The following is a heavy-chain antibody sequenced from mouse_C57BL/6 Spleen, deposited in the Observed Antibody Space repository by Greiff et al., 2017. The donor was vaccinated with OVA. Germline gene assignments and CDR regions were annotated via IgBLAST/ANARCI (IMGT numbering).Heavy chain of an antibody. CDR3: ASRLLRSYYFDY. V-gene: IGHV1-61*01. CDR2: IYPSDSET. D-gene: IGHD1-1*01. J-gene: IGHJ2*01. Sequence: QVQLQQPGAELVRPGSSVKLSCKASGYTFTSYWMDWVKQRPGQGLEWIGNIYPSDSETHYNQKFKDKTTLTVDKSSSTAYMQLSSLTSEDSAVYYCASRLLRSYYFDYWGQGTTLTVSS. CDR1: GYTFTSYW.